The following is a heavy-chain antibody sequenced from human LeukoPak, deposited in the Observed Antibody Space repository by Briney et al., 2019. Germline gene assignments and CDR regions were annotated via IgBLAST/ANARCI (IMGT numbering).Heavy chain of an antibody. CDR1: GYTFTSYD. V-gene: IGHV1-8*03. CDR2: MNPNSGNT. Sequence: ASVKVSCKASGYTFTSYDINWVRQATGQGLEWMGWMNPNSGNTGYAQKFQGRVTITRNTSISTAYMELSSLRSDDTAVYYCARDFVAATGDYWGQGTLVTVSS. D-gene: IGHD6-19*01. CDR3: ARDFVAATGDY. J-gene: IGHJ4*02.